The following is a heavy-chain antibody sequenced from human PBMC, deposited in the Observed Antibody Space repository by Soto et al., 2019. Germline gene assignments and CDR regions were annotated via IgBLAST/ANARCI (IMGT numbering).Heavy chain of an antibody. CDR2: ISNDGSST. D-gene: IGHD2-2*01. V-gene: IGHV3-74*01. Sequence: AASGFTFSSYWMHWVRRAPGKGLVWVSRISNDGSSTSYADSVKGRFTISRDNAENTLFLQVNSLRAEDTAVYYCARVPYCSSTSCYSYFDYWGQGTLVTVSS. J-gene: IGHJ4*02. CDR3: ARVPYCSSTSCYSYFDY. CDR1: GFTFSSYW.